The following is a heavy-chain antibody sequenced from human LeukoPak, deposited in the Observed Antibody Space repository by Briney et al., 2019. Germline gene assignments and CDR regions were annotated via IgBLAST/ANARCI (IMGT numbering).Heavy chain of an antibody. V-gene: IGHV4-30-2*01. Sequence: PSQTLSLTCTVSGGSISSGGYYWSWIRQPPGKRLEWVGESNDSGGTNYNPSLKSRVTISADKSKNQVSLKLTSVTAADTAVYYCARLSVIVGAALEYYYYYMDVWGQGTTDTVSS. CDR3: ARLSVIVGAALEYYYYYMDV. CDR1: GGSISSGGYY. J-gene: IGHJ6*03. CDR2: SNDSGGT. D-gene: IGHD1-26*01.